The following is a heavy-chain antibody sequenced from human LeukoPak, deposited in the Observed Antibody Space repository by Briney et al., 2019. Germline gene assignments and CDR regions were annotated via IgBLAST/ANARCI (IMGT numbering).Heavy chain of an antibody. Sequence: GESLKISCKGSGYSFTSYWIGWVRQAPGQGLEWMGWISAYNGNTNYAQKLQGRVTMTTDTSTSTAYMELRSLRSDDTAVYYCARDLLHCSGGSCYPLKYWGQGTLVTVSS. CDR1: GYSFTSYW. CDR3: ARDLLHCSGGSCYPLKY. V-gene: IGHV1-18*04. J-gene: IGHJ4*02. D-gene: IGHD2-15*01. CDR2: ISAYNGNT.